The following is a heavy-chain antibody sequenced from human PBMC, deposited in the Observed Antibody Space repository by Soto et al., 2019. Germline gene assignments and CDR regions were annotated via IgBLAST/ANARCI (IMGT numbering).Heavy chain of an antibody. V-gene: IGHV3-23*01. CDR2: ISGSGGST. J-gene: IGHJ4*02. D-gene: IGHD1-26*01. CDR1: RITLSSSA. CDR3: AKDGIYYFDY. Sequence: LRLSCAASRITLSSSAMSWVRQAPGKGLEWVSAISGSGGSTYYADSVKGRFTISRDNSKNTLYLQMNSLRAEDTAVYYCAKDGIYYFDYWGQGTLVTVSS.